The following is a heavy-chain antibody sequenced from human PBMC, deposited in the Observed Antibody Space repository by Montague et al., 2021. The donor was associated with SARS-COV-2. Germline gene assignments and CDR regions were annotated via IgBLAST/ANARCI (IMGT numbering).Heavy chain of an antibody. CDR1: GFTFSSYS. D-gene: IGHD3-9*01. CDR2: ISSSSSTI. CDR3: ARDLRWGYYDILTGYYRPLDY. Sequence: SLRLSGAASGFTFSSYSMNWVRQAPGKGLEWVSYISSSSSTIYYADSVKGRFTISRDNAKNSLYLQMNSLRAEDTAVYYCARDLRWGYYDILTGYYRPLDYWGQGTLVTVSS. J-gene: IGHJ4*02. V-gene: IGHV3-48*04.